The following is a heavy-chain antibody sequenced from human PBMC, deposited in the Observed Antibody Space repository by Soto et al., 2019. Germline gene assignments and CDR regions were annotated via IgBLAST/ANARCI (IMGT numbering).Heavy chain of an antibody. J-gene: IGHJ4*02. CDR3: ARIQYAGPIHPFDY. V-gene: IGHV4-59*12. Sequence: SETLCLTCTASGGSISSYYWSWIRQPPGKGLEWIGYIYYSGSTNYNPSLKSRVTISIDTSKNPLYLQLNTLTAEDTAVYYCARIQYAGPIHPFDYWGQGTLVTVSS. D-gene: IGHD6-13*01. CDR1: GGSISSYY. CDR2: IYYSGST.